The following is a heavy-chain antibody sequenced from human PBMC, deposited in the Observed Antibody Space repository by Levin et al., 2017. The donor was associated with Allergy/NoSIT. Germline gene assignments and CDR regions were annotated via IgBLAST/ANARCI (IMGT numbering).Heavy chain of an antibody. Sequence: NPGGSLRLSCAASGFTFSSYGMTWVRQAPGKGLEWVSYISSSNSYIYYADSVKGRFTISRDNANNSLYLQMNSLRGEDTAVYYCARDRYPGNYYDSSGYSFDYWGQGTLVTVSS. CDR2: ISSSNSYI. D-gene: IGHD3-22*01. CDR3: ARDRYPGNYYDSSGYSFDY. CDR1: GFTFSSYG. J-gene: IGHJ4*02. V-gene: IGHV3-21*06.